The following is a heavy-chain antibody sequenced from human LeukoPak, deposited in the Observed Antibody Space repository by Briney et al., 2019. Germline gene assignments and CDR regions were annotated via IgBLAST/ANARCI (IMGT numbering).Heavy chain of an antibody. CDR2: ISYDGSNK. V-gene: IGHV3-30*18. CDR1: GFTFSSYG. D-gene: IGHD2-15*01. J-gene: IGHJ4*02. Sequence: PGRSLRLSCAASGFTFSSYGMHWVRQAPGKGLEWVAVISYDGSNKYYADSVKGRFTISRDNSKNTLYLQMNSLGAEDTAVYYCAKEGSWQGVYFDYWGQGTLVTVSS. CDR3: AKEGSWQGVYFDY.